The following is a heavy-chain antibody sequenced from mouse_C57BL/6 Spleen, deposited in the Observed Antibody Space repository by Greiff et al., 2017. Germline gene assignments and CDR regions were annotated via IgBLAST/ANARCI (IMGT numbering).Heavy chain of an antibody. Sequence: QLQQPGAELVKPGASVKLSCKASGYTFTSYWMQWVKQRPGQGLEWIGEIDPSDSYTNYNQKSKGKATLTVDTSSSTAYMQLSSLTSEDSAVYYCARRPGDYYGSRGAMDYWGQGTSVTVSS. CDR1: GYTFTSYW. CDR3: ARRPGDYYGSRGAMDY. CDR2: IDPSDSYT. D-gene: IGHD1-1*01. J-gene: IGHJ4*01. V-gene: IGHV1-50*01.